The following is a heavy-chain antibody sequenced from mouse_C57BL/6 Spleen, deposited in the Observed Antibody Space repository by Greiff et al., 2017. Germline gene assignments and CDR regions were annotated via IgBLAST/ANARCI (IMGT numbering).Heavy chain of an antibody. CDR2: IYPGSGST. CDR1: GYTFTSYW. Sequence: VQLQQPGAELVKPGASVKLSCKASGYTFTSYWITWVKQRPGQGLEWIGDIYPGSGSTNYNERLKSKVTLTVDKSSSTVYMQLSSLTSEDSAVSYWARDGKREDGDYDYALDYWGQGTTVTVSS. V-gene: IGHV1-55*01. CDR3: ARDGKREDGDYDYALDY. J-gene: IGHJ4*01. D-gene: IGHD2-13*01.